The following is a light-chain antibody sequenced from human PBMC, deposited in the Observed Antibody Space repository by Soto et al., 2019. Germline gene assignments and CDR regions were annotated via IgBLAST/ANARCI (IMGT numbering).Light chain of an antibody. Sequence: EIVLTQSPGTLSLSPGERATLSCRASQSVSSNYLAWYQQRPGQAPRLLTYGASRRATGIPDRFSGSGSGTDFTLTISRLEPEDFAVYYCQQYGSSPLTFGGGTKVDIK. V-gene: IGKV3-20*01. J-gene: IGKJ4*01. CDR2: GAS. CDR1: QSVSSNY. CDR3: QQYGSSPLT.